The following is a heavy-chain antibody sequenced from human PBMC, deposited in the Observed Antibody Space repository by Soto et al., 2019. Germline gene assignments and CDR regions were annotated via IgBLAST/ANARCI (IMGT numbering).Heavy chain of an antibody. J-gene: IGHJ4*02. CDR1: GFTFSSYA. CDR3: ARVGRLHYFDY. Sequence: QVQLVESGGGVVQPGRSLRLSCAASGFTFSSYAMHWVRQAPGKGLEWVAVISYDGSNKYYADSVKGRFTISRDISKNTLFLQMNSLRAEDTAVYYCARVGRLHYFDYWGQGTLVTVSS. CDR2: ISYDGSNK. D-gene: IGHD4-17*01. V-gene: IGHV3-30-3*01.